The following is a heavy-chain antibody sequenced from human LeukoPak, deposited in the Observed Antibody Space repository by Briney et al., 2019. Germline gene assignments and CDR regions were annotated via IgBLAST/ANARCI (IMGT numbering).Heavy chain of an antibody. D-gene: IGHD2/OR15-2a*01. CDR1: GFTFSTYW. CDR3: AKDSAKKYDDY. J-gene: IGHJ4*02. V-gene: IGHV3-23*03. Sequence: GGSLRLSCAASGFTFSTYWMSWVRQAPGKGLEWVAYINSDNGVLYGDSVKGRFTISRDNSKNTLYLQMNGLRAEDTAVYYCAKDSAKKYDDYWGQGTLVTVSS. CDR2: INSDNGV.